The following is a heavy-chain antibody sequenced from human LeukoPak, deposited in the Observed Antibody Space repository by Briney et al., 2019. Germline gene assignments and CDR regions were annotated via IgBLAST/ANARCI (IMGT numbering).Heavy chain of an antibody. CDR1: GFPFSSFW. Sequence: GGSLGLSCAASGFPFSSFWMHWVRQGPGKGLVWVARINTDDSSPMYADSVKGRFIISRDNAKNTLYLQMNSLRAEDTALYYCARSAYDYDSTPYFFDYWGQGTPVTVSS. D-gene: IGHD3-22*01. CDR3: ARSAYDYDSTPYFFDY. CDR2: INTDDSSP. V-gene: IGHV3-74*03. J-gene: IGHJ4*02.